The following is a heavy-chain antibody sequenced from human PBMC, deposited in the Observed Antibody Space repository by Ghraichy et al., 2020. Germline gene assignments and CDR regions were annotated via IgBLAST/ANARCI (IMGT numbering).Heavy chain of an antibody. CDR1: GFTFSSYA. V-gene: IGHV3-23*01. J-gene: IGHJ4*02. CDR2: ISGSGGST. D-gene: IGHD2-2*01. Sequence: GGSLRLSCAASGFTFSSYAMSWVRQAPGKGLEWVSAISGSGGSTYYADSVKGRFTISRDNSKNTLYLQMNSLRAEDTAVYYCAKDGSLDIVVVPAAFPHWGQGTLVTVSS. CDR3: AKDGSLDIVVVPAAFPH.